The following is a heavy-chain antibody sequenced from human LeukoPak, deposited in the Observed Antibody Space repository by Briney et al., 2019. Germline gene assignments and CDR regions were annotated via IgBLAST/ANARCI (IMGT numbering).Heavy chain of an antibody. Sequence: SVKVSCKASGYTFTGYYMHWVRQAPGQGLEWMGGIIPLFGKAYYAQKFQGRVTITTDESTTTAYMELSSLRSEDTALYYCARWGGYYSYYMDVWGKGTTVTVSS. CDR3: ARWGGYYSYYMDV. V-gene: IGHV1-69*05. CDR1: GYTFTGYY. CDR2: IIPLFGKA. D-gene: IGHD3-16*01. J-gene: IGHJ6*03.